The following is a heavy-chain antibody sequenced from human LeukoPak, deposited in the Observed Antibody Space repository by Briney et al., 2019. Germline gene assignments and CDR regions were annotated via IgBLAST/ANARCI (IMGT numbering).Heavy chain of an antibody. CDR1: GFTFSRYW. J-gene: IGHJ6*03. D-gene: IGHD2-2*01. V-gene: IGHV3-74*01. Sequence: GRSLRLSCAASGFTFSRYWMHWVRQAPGKGLVWVSRINSDGSSISYADSVKGRFTISRDNAKNSIYLQMNSLRAEDTAIYYCARSDIVVVPAAIRYYYYMDVWGKGTTVTVSS. CDR2: INSDGSSI. CDR3: ARSDIVVVPAAIRYYYYMDV.